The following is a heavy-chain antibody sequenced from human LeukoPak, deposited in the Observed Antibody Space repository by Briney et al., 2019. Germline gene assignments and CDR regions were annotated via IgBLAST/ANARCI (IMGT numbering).Heavy chain of an antibody. CDR1: GGSFSGYY. CDR2: INHSGST. Sequence: SETLSLTCAVYGGSFSGYYWSWIRQPPGKGLEWIGEINHSGSTNYNPPLKSRVTISVDTSKNQFSLKLSSVTAADTAVYYCANRIPFHYWGQGTLVTVSS. D-gene: IGHD2-2*02. J-gene: IGHJ4*02. CDR3: ANRIPFHY. V-gene: IGHV4-34*01.